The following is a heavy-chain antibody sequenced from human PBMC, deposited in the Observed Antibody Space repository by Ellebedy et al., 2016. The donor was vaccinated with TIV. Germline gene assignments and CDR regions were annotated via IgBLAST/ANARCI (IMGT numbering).Heavy chain of an antibody. V-gene: IGHV3-15*01. CDR3: STYNDKDAFDI. Sequence: GESLKISCAASGFTFSNAWMGWVRQAPGKGLEWVGLIRNKLDGGTTDYAAPVKGRFSISRDDSQNILSLQMNSLRTEDTAIYYCSTYNDKDAFDIWGQGTMVIVSS. J-gene: IGHJ3*02. D-gene: IGHD3-16*01. CDR1: GFTFSNAW. CDR2: IRNKLDGGTT.